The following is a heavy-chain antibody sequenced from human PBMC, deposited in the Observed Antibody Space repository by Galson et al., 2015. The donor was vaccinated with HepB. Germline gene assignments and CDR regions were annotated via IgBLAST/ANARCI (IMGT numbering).Heavy chain of an antibody. J-gene: IGHJ4*02. CDR1: GGSFSRNA. D-gene: IGHD3-3*01. CDR3: ARGGGTLFGGVIQYYFDY. Sequence: SVKVSCKASGGSFSRNAISWVRQAPGQGLEWMGGILPIFGSTDYAQKFQGRVTITADESTSTAYMDLSSLRSEDTAVYYCARGGGTLFGGVIQYYFDYWGQGSLVTDSS. V-gene: IGHV1-69*13. CDR2: ILPIFGST.